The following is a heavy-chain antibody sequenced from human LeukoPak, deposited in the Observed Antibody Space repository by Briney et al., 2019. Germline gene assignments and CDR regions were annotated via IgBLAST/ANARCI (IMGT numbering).Heavy chain of an antibody. J-gene: IGHJ4*02. V-gene: IGHV4-59*11. CDR1: GGSISSHY. CDR2: IYYNGST. D-gene: IGHD3-3*01. CDR3: ARASLTYYDFWSTPLDY. Sequence: SETLSLTCTVSGGSISSHYWSWIWQPPGKGLEWIGYIYYNGSTNYNPSLKSRVTISVDTSKNQFSLKLSSVTAADTAVYYCARASLTYYDFWSTPLDYWGQGTLVTVSS.